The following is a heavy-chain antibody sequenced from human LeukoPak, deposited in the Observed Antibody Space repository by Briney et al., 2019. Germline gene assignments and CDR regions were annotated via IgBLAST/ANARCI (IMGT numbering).Heavy chain of an antibody. CDR3: ARDPRGIAVAGTDY. Sequence: LETLSLTCAVYGGSFRDSWTWIRQSPGKGLEWIGEIDYSGNTKYNSSLKRRVTISADTSKNQFSLKLSSVTAADTAVYYCARDPRGIAVAGTDYWGQGTLVTVSS. J-gene: IGHJ4*02. CDR1: GGSFRDS. V-gene: IGHV4-34*01. D-gene: IGHD6-19*01. CDR2: IDYSGNT.